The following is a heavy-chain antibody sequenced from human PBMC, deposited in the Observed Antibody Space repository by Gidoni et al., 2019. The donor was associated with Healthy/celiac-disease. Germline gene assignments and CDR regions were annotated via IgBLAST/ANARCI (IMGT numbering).Heavy chain of an antibody. CDR1: GFTLSIYW. J-gene: IGHJ3*02. D-gene: IGHD3-22*01. CDR3: AREEYDSSAYYWFAFDI. CDR2: IKQDGSEK. Sequence: EVQLVESGGGLVQPGGSLRLSCAASGFTLSIYWMSWVRQAPGKGLEWVASIKQDGSEKYYVDSVKGRFTISRDNAKNSLYLQMNSLRVEDTAVYYCAREEYDSSAYYWFAFDIWGQETMVTVSS. V-gene: IGHV3-7*01.